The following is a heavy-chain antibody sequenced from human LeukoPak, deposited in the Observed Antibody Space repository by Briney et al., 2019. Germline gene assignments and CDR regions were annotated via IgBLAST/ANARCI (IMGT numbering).Heavy chain of an antibody. Sequence: SETLSLTCTVSGGSISSYYWSWIRQPPGKGLEWIGYISYSGSTNFNPSLKSRVTISVDTSKNQFSLKLRSLTAADTAVYYCARGGDRRGFDYWGQGTLVTVFS. V-gene: IGHV4-59*12. CDR2: ISYSGST. CDR3: ARGGDRRGFDY. CDR1: GGSISSYY. J-gene: IGHJ4*02. D-gene: IGHD1-14*01.